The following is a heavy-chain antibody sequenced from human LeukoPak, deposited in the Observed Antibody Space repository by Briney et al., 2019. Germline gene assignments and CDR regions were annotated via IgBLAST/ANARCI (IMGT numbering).Heavy chain of an antibody. Sequence: GGSLRLSCAVSGFTFTNYWMSWARQSPGKGLEWVANIYLDGSRAYYVDSVKGRVTISRDNAKNSLFLQMNSLSAEDTAVYYCGRAGPVTKDHFMDVWGKGTTVTVSS. J-gene: IGHJ6*03. V-gene: IGHV3-7*01. CDR3: GRAGPVTKDHFMDV. D-gene: IGHD2-2*01. CDR1: GFTFTNYW. CDR2: IYLDGSRA.